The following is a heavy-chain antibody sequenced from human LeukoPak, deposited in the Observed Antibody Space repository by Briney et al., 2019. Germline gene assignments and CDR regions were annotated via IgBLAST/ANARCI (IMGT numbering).Heavy chain of an antibody. CDR1: GFNFSSYA. CDR2: ISGSGGNT. D-gene: IGHD2-2*01. J-gene: IGHJ4*02. Sequence: GGSLRLSCAASGFNFSSYAMSWVRQAPGKGLEWVSPISGSGGNTYSADSVKGRFTISRDNSKNTLYLQMNSLRAQDTAVYYCAKDRVAMSVYYFDYWGQGTLVTVSS. V-gene: IGHV3-23*01. CDR3: AKDRVAMSVYYFDY.